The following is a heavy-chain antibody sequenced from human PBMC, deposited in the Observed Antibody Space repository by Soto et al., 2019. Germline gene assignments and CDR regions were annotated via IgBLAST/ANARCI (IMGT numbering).Heavy chain of an antibody. Sequence: ASVKVSCKASGFTFTSSAVQWVRQARGQRLEWIGWIVVGSGNTNYAQKFQERVTITRDMSTSTAYMELSSLRSEDTAVYYCAAVRFYDFWDYSDYWGQGTLVTVSS. V-gene: IGHV1-58*01. CDR2: IVVGSGNT. J-gene: IGHJ4*02. CDR1: GFTFTSSA. D-gene: IGHD3-3*01. CDR3: AAVRFYDFWDYSDY.